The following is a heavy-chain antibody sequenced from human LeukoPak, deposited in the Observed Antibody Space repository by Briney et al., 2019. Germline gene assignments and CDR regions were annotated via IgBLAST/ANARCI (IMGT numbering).Heavy chain of an antibody. CDR1: GFTFSTYA. CDR2: VGASGGST. V-gene: IGHV3-23*01. CDR3: AKRLSIVDPYFDY. D-gene: IGHD3-22*01. Sequence: GGSLRLSCAASGFTFSTYAMSWVRQAPGKGLEWVSGVGASGGSTNYADSVKGRFTISRDNSKNTLYLQMNSLRAEDTAVYYCAKRLSIVDPYFDYWGQGTLVTVSS. J-gene: IGHJ4*02.